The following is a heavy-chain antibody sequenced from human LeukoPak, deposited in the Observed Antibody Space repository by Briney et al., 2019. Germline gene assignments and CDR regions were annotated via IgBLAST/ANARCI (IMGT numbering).Heavy chain of an antibody. V-gene: IGHV1-24*01. J-gene: IGHJ4*02. D-gene: IGHD1-26*01. Sequence: ASVKVSCKASGGNFSNYAISWVRQAPGQWLEWMGGFDPEDGESIFAQRFQGRFSMTEDTSTDTAYMELRSLRPEDTAVYYCATADKWEPLDYWGQGTLVTVSS. CDR3: ATADKWEPLDY. CDR1: GGNFSNYA. CDR2: FDPEDGES.